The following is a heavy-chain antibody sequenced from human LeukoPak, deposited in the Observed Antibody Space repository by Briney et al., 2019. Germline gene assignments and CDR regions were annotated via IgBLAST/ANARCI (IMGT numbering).Heavy chain of an antibody. CDR2: VSYDGSSK. J-gene: IGHJ4*02. CDR1: GFTFSSYG. D-gene: IGHD6-19*01. CDR3: AKDSRYSSGWYWGN. Sequence: GSLRLSCAASGFTFSSYGMHWVRQAPGKGLEWVAVVSYDGSSKYYADSVKGRFTISRDNSKNTLYLQMNSLRAEDTAVYCCAKDSRYSSGWYWGNWGQGTLVTVSS. V-gene: IGHV3-30*18.